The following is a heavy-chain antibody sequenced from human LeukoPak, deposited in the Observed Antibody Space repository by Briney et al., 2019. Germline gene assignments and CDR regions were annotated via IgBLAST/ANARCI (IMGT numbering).Heavy chain of an antibody. CDR2: IIPIFGTA. D-gene: IGHD4-23*01. V-gene: IGHV1-69*05. Sequence: GASVKVSCKASGYTFTSYAMNWVRQAPGQGLEWMGGIIPIFGTANYAQKFQGRVTITTDESTSTAYMELSSLRSEDTAVYYCARLGPYGGNSDYWGQGTLVTVSS. CDR3: ARLGPYGGNSDY. J-gene: IGHJ4*02. CDR1: GYTFTSYA.